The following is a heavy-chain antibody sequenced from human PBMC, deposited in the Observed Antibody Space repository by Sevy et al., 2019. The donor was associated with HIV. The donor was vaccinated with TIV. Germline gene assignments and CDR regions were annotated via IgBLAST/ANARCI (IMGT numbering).Heavy chain of an antibody. CDR1: GFTFSDYT. CDR2: ISYDGSRT. D-gene: IGHD3-10*01. Sequence: GGSLRLSCAASGFTFSDYTIHWVRQAPGKGLEWVSVISYDGSRTPYADSVKGRFTISGDNSKNTLFLQMNSLRAEDTAVYYCTRVRGLLGWFDSWGQGTLVTVSS. V-gene: IGHV3-30*04. J-gene: IGHJ5*01. CDR3: TRVRGLLGWFDS.